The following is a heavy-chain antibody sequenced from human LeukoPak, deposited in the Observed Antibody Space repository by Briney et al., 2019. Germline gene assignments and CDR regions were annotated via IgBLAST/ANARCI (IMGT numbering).Heavy chain of an antibody. CDR2: ITGSGSFV. CDR1: GFIFNNYI. CDR3: ARDSSGPWFDP. J-gene: IGHJ5*02. V-gene: IGHV3-21*01. D-gene: IGHD6-6*01. Sequence: PGGSLGLSCAVSGFIFNNYIMNWVRQAPGKGLEWVSSITGSGSFVYYADSVKGRFTISRDNAKNSLFLQMNSLRAEDTAVYYCARDSSGPWFDPWGQGTLVTVSS.